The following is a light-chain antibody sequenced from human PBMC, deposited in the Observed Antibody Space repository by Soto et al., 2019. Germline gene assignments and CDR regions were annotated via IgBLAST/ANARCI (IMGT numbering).Light chain of an antibody. CDR2: GAS. CDR1: QSVSSSY. V-gene: IGKV3-20*01. Sequence: EIVLTQSPGTLSLSPGERATLSCRASQSVSSSYLAWYQQKPGQAPRLLIYGASSRATGIPGRFSGSGSGTDFTLTISRLEPEDFAVYYCQQRTFGPGTKVDIK. CDR3: QQRT. J-gene: IGKJ3*01.